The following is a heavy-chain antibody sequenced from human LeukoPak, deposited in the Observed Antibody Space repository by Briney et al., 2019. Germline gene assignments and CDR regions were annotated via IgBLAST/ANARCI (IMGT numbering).Heavy chain of an antibody. Sequence: GGSLRLSCAASGFTFSSYAMHWVRQAPGKGLEYVSAISGNGVSTDYANSVKGRFTISRDNSKNTLYLQMGSLRAEDTAVYYCAKDRAMIVVVIGGLDYWGQGTLVTVSS. CDR2: ISGNGVST. V-gene: IGHV3-64*01. CDR3: AKDRAMIVVVIGGLDY. CDR1: GFTFSSYA. D-gene: IGHD3-22*01. J-gene: IGHJ4*02.